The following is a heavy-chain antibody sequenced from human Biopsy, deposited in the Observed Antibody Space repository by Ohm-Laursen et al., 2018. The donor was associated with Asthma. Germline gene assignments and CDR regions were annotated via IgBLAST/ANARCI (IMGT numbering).Heavy chain of an antibody. V-gene: IGHV4-30-4*01. CDR1: GASIKTDDHY. Sequence: SQTLSLTCTVSGASIKTDDHYWSWLRQPPGKGLKGFGFIHYRGSTSYNPSLKGGVTISVDTSKNQFSLKLSSVTAADTAVYYCARASVAASSNWFDPWGQGTLITVSS. J-gene: IGHJ5*02. CDR3: ARASVAASSNWFDP. D-gene: IGHD6-19*01. CDR2: IHYRGST.